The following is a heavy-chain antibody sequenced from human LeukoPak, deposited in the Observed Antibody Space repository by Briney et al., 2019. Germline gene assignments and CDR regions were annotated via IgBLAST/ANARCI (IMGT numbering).Heavy chain of an antibody. CDR2: IYHSGST. V-gene: IGHV4-39*07. D-gene: IGHD3-3*01. J-gene: IGHJ4*02. CDR1: RGSISSGSYY. Sequence: SETLSLTCSVSRGSISSGSYYWGWIRQPPGKGLEWIGSIYHSGSTYYNPSLKSRVTISVDTSKNQFSLKLSSVTAADTAVYYCAVNDFWSGYPFDYWGQGTLVTVSS. CDR3: AVNDFWSGYPFDY.